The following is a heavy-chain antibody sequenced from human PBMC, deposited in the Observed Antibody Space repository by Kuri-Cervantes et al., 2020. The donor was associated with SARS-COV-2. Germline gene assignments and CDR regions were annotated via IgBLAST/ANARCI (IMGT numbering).Heavy chain of an antibody. J-gene: IGHJ4*02. CDR2: IYYSGST. V-gene: IGHV4-59*01. CDR1: GGSISSYY. Sequence: GSLRLSCTVSGGSISSYYWSWIRQPPGKGLEWIGYIYYSGSTNYNPSLRSRVTISVDTSKNQFSLKLSSVTAADTAVYYCARGPGIVVVPASTTYFDYWGQGTLVTVSS. D-gene: IGHD2-2*01. CDR3: ARGPGIVVVPASTTYFDY.